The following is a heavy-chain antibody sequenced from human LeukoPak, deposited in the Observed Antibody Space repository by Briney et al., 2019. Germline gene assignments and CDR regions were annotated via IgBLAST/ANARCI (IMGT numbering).Heavy chain of an antibody. V-gene: IGHV3-23*01. J-gene: IGHJ4*02. CDR1: GFTFDDYG. CDR3: AKDRGAPDDY. CDR2: ISGSGGST. Sequence: GSLRLSCAASGFTFDDYGMSWVRQAPGKGLEWVSAISGSGGSTYYADSVKGRFTISRDNSKNTLYLQMNSLRAEDTAVYYCAKDRGAPDDYWGQGTLVTVSS. D-gene: IGHD3-16*01.